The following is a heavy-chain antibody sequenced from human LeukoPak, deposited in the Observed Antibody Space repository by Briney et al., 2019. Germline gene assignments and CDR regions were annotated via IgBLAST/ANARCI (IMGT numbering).Heavy chain of an antibody. D-gene: IGHD6-13*01. CDR3: PRGSRVSSWYFTSEVERFDY. CDR1: GGSISSGDYY. Sequence: SETLSLTCTVSGGSISSGDYYWSWIRQPPGKGLEWIGYIYYSGSTYYNPSLKSRVTISVDTSKNQFSLKLSSVTAADTAVYYCPRGSRVSSWYFTSEVERFDYWGQGTLVTVSS. CDR2: IYYSGST. J-gene: IGHJ4*02. V-gene: IGHV4-30-4*01.